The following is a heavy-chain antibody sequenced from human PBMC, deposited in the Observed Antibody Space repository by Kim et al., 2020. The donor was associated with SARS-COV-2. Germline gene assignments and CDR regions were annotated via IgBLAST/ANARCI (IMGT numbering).Heavy chain of an antibody. D-gene: IGHD3-16*01. CDR3: ARSGGEQPDDNWFDP. Sequence: PSFQGKVTISADKSISTAYLQWSSLKASDTAMYYCARSGGEQPDDNWFDPWGQGTLVTVSS. J-gene: IGHJ5*02. V-gene: IGHV5-51*01.